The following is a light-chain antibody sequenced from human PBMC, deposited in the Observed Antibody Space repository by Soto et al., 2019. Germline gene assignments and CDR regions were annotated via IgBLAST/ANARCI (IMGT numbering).Light chain of an antibody. CDR1: QNIDMY. V-gene: IGKV1-39*01. CDR3: QHTFNSPPWT. CDR2: GAS. Sequence: DIHMTQSPSSLSASVGDTVTITCRASQNIDMYLNWYQQKPGKAPRVLISGASNLQSGVQSRFSGSGSGTDFPLTISSLQSEDFASYFCQHTFNSPPWTFGQGTKVEVK. J-gene: IGKJ1*01.